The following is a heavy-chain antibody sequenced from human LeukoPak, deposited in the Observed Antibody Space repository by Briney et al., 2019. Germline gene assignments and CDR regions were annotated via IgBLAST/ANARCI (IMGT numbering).Heavy chain of an antibody. V-gene: IGHV1-69*01. Sequence: SVKVSCKASGASGDTFNSYDFSWLRQAPGQGLQWMGGIIPIYGTAKYTEKFQGRVTITADESTSIAYMELSSLRSEDTAVYYCARALYTENSYFDYWGQGTLVTVSS. CDR2: IIPIYGTA. CDR3: ARALYTENSYFDY. J-gene: IGHJ4*02. D-gene: IGHD4-11*01. CDR1: GDTFNSYD.